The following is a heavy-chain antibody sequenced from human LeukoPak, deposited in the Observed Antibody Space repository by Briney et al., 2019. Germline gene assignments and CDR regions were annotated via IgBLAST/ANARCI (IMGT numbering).Heavy chain of an antibody. CDR3: AREVPDIVVVPAAIGWFDP. J-gene: IGHJ5*02. CDR1: GGSFSGYY. CDR2: INHSGST. Sequence: SETLSLTCAVYGGSFSGYYWSWIRQPPGKGLEWIGEINHSGSTNYNPSLKSRVTISVDTSKNQFSLKLSSVTAADTAVYYCAREVPDIVVVPAAIGWFDPWGQGTLVTVSS. V-gene: IGHV4-34*01. D-gene: IGHD2-2*02.